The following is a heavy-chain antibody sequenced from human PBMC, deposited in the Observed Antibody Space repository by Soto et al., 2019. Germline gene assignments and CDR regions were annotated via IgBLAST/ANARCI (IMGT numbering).Heavy chain of an antibody. CDR2: INGYNGNT. V-gene: IGHV1-18*01. J-gene: IGHJ6*03. Sequence: QVQLVQSGAEVKPPGASVKVSCKASGYMFPSYGITWVRQAPGKGLEGMGWINGYNGNTNSAQKFQGRVTLPTDTSTTTAYLGRRSLTPDEPAVYYFARDHRKHVVVVPAPYYYYYMDVWGKGTTVTVSS. CDR1: GYMFPSYG. D-gene: IGHD2-21*01. CDR3: ARDHRKHVVVVPAPYYYYYMDV.